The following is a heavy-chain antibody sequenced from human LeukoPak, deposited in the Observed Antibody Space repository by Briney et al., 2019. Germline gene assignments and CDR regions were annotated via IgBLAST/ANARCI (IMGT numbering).Heavy chain of an antibody. D-gene: IGHD1-26*01. CDR3: AKSQWELSFFFDY. V-gene: IGHV3-23*01. CDR1: GFTFSSYS. CDR2: ISGSGGST. Sequence: PGGSLRLSCAASGFTFSSYSMSWVRQAPGKGLEWVSAISGSGGSTYYADSVKGRFTISRDNSKNTLYLQMNSLRAEDTAVYYCAKSQWELSFFFDYWGQGTLVTVSS. J-gene: IGHJ4*02.